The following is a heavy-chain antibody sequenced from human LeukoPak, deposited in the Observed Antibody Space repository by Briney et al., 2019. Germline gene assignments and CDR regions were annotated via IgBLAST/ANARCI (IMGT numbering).Heavy chain of an antibody. D-gene: IGHD6-6*01. J-gene: IGHJ4*02. CDR2: INPNSGGT. Sequence: ASVKVSCKASGYTFTGYYMHWVRQAPGQGLEWMGWINPNSGGTNYAQKFQGRVTMTMDTSISTAYMELSRLRSDDTAVYYCARETDPYSSLPFDYWGQGTLVTVSS. CDR3: ARETDPYSSLPFDY. V-gene: IGHV1-2*02. CDR1: GYTFTGYY.